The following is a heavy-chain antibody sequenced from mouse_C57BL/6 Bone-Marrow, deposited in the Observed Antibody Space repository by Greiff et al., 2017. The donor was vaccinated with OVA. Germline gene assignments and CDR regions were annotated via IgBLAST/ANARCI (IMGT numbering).Heavy chain of an antibody. Sequence: QVQLQQPGAELVKPGASVKLSCKASGYTFTSYWMHWVKQRPGQGLEWIGMIHPNSGSTNYNEKFKSKATLTVDKSSSTAYMQLSSLTSEDSAVYYCAREWLRAWFAYWGQGTLVTVSA. V-gene: IGHV1-64*01. CDR2: IHPNSGST. J-gene: IGHJ3*01. CDR1: GYTFTSYW. CDR3: AREWLRAWFAY. D-gene: IGHD1-3*01.